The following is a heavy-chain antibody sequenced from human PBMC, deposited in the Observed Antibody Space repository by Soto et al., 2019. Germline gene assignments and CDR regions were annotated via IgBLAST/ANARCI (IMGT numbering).Heavy chain of an antibody. Sequence: LRLSCAASGFTFSSYEMNWVRQAPGKGLEWVSYISSSGSTIYYADSVKGRFTISRDNAKNSLYLQMNSLRAEDTAVYYCARLYCSSTSCYQYYFDYWGQGTLVTVSS. CDR1: GFTFSSYE. V-gene: IGHV3-48*03. D-gene: IGHD2-2*01. CDR3: ARLYCSSTSCYQYYFDY. CDR2: ISSSGSTI. J-gene: IGHJ4*02.